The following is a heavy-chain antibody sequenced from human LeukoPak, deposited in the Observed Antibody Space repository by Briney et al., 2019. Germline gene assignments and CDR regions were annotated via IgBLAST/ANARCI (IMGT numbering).Heavy chain of an antibody. D-gene: IGHD5-12*01. Sequence: PGGSLRLSCAASGFTFSSYWMHWVRQAPGKGLVWVSRINSDGSSITYADSVKGRFTISRDNAKNTLYLQMNSLRVEDTAVYYCAREGRVSGYDFDCWGQGTLVTGSS. V-gene: IGHV3-74*03. CDR1: GFTFSSYW. CDR3: AREGRVSGYDFDC. CDR2: INSDGSSI. J-gene: IGHJ4*02.